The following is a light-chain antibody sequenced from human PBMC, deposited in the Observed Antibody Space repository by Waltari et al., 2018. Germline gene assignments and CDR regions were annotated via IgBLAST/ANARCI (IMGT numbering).Light chain of an antibody. Sequence: GARQGIGSSLAWYQQIPGKVPYLLIYAGSTLQNGVPSRFSGSRSGTEFTLTISSLQPEDSATYYCQHAKSFPLTFGPGTKVAIK. V-gene: IGKV1-12*01. CDR1: QGIGSS. CDR3: QHAKSFPLT. J-gene: IGKJ3*01. CDR2: AGS.